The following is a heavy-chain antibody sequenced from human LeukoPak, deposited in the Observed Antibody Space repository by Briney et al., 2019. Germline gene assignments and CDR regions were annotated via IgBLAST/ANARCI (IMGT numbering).Heavy chain of an antibody. CDR2: INPNSGGT. D-gene: IGHD1-26*01. V-gene: IGHV1-2*02. J-gene: IGHJ5*02. CDR1: GYTFTSYY. Sequence: GASVKVSCKASGYTFTSYYMHWVRQAPGQGLEWMGWINPNSGGTNYAQKFQGRVTTTRDTSISTAYMELSSLRSDDTAVYYCARAGTYRVSNNNWFDPWGQGTLVTVSS. CDR3: ARAGTYRVSNNNWFDP.